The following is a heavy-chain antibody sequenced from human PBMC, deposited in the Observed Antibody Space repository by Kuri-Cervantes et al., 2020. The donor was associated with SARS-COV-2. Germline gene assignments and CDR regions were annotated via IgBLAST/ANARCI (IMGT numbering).Heavy chain of an antibody. CDR2: ISAYNGNT. D-gene: IGHD1-26*01. Sequence: ASVKVSCKASGYTFTSYGISWVRQAPGQGLEWMGWISAYNGNTNYAQKLQGRVTMTTDTSTSTAYMELRSLRSDDAAVYYCARDDALGPELSEYYYYGMDVWGQGTTVTVSS. J-gene: IGHJ6*02. V-gene: IGHV1-18*01. CDR1: GYTFTSYG. CDR3: ARDDALGPELSEYYYYGMDV.